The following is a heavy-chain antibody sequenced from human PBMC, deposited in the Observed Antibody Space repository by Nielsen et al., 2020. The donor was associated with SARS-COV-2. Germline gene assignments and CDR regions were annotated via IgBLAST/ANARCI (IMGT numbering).Heavy chain of an antibody. Sequence: SGPTLVKPTETLTLTCTVSGFSLSNARMGVSWIRQPPGKALEWLAHIFSNDEKSYSTSLKSRLTISKDTSKSQVALTMTNMDPVDTATYYCARIREAAAGIDYWGQGTLVTVSS. CDR2: IFSNDEK. V-gene: IGHV2-26*01. CDR3: ARIREAAAGIDY. J-gene: IGHJ4*02. CDR1: GFSLSNARMG. D-gene: IGHD6-13*01.